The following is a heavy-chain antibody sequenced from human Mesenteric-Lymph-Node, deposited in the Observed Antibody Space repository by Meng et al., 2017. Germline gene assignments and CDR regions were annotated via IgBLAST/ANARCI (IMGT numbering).Heavy chain of an antibody. CDR2: IKQDGSEK. CDR3: AGDQYDSSGYVEY. Sequence: GESLKISCAASGFTFSSYWMSWVRQAPGKGLEWVANIKQDGSEKYYVDSVKGRFTISRDNAKNSLYLQMNSLRAEDTAVYYCAGDQYDSSGYVEYWGQGTRVTVSS. V-gene: IGHV3-7*01. D-gene: IGHD3-22*01. J-gene: IGHJ4*02. CDR1: GFTFSSYW.